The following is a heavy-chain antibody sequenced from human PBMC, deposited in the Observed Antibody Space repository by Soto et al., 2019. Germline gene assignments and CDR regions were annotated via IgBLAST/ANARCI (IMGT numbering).Heavy chain of an antibody. CDR2: IDHGGSEK. CDR1: GFTFSGFW. J-gene: IGHJ4*02. Sequence: VQVVESGGGLFQPGGSLRLSCEVSGFTFSGFWMNWVRQAPGKGLEWVANIDHGGSEKNLVDSVMGRFTISRDNAKDTLYLQMNNLRAEDTAVYYCTRGGRDFDFWGKGTLVAVSS. V-gene: IGHV3-7*04. CDR3: TRGGRDFDF. D-gene: IGHD1-1*01.